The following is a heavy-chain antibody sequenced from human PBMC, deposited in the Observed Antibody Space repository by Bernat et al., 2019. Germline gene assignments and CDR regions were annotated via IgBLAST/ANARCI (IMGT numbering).Heavy chain of an antibody. Sequence: QVQLVESGGGVVQPGRSLRLSCAASGFTFSSYGMHWVRQAPGKGLEWVAVISYDGSNKYYADSVKGRFTISRDNSKNTLYLQMNSLRAEDMAVYYCAKDTYAIFGVIDPWGQGTLVTVSS. CDR1: GFTFSSYG. CDR3: AKDTYAIFGVIDP. V-gene: IGHV3-30*18. D-gene: IGHD3-3*01. CDR2: ISYDGSNK. J-gene: IGHJ5*02.